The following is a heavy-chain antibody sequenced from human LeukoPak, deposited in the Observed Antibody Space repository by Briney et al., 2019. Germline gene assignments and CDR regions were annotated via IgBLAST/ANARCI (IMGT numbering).Heavy chain of an antibody. CDR2: INPNSGGT. D-gene: IGHD4-17*01. V-gene: IGHV1-2*02. CDR1: GYTFTGYY. CDR3: ARSHYGDYGYYYYYYMDV. Sequence: ASVKVSCKASGYTFTGYYMHWVRQAPGQGLEWMGWINPNSGGTNYAQKFQGRVTMTRDTSISTAYMELSRLRSDDTAVYYCARSHYGDYGYYYYYYMDVWGKGTTVTISS. J-gene: IGHJ6*03.